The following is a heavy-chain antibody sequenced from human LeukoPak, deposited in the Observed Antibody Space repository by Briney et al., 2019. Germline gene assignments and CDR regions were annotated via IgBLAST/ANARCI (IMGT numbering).Heavy chain of an antibody. CDR1: GFTFSSNA. D-gene: IGHD3-3*01. J-gene: IGHJ4*02. V-gene: IGHV3-23*01. CDR3: AKVRVLEWYHYHFDY. CDR2: ISGSGGST. Sequence: GGSLRLSCAASGFTFSSNAMSWVRQAPGKGLEWVSGISGSGGSTYYADSVKGRFTISRDNSKNTLYLQMNILRAEDTAVYYCAKVRVLEWYHYHFDYWGQGTLVTVSS.